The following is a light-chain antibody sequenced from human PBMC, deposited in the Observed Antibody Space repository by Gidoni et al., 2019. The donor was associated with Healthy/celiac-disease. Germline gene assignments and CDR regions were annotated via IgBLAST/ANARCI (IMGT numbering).Light chain of an antibody. J-gene: IGKJ4*01. V-gene: IGKV1-39*01. Sequence: QMTQPPSALSASVGDRVTITCRASQSISSYLNWYQQKPGKAPKLLIYAASSLQSGVPSRFSGSGSATDFTLTISSLQPEDFSTYYCQQSYSTPPLTFGGGTKVEIK. CDR1: QSISSY. CDR2: AAS. CDR3: QQSYSTPPLT.